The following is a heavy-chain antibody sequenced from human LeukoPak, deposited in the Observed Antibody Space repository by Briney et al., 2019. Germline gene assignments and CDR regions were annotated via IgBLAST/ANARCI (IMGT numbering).Heavy chain of an antibody. J-gene: IGHJ4*02. CDR3: ARDGPYYFDY. V-gene: IGHV4-34*01. CDR2: INHSGST. CDR1: GGSFSGYY. Sequence: SETLSLTCAVYGGSFSGYYWSWIRQPPGKGLEWIGEINHSGSTNYNPSLKSRVTISVDKSKNQFSLKLSSVTAADTAVYYCARDGPYYFDYWGQGTLVTVSS.